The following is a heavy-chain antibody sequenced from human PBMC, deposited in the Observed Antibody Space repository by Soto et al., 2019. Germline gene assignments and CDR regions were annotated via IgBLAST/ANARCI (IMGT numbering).Heavy chain of an antibody. CDR3: ARETGLRSSGWSYYLDF. CDR1: GFPLSSYS. CDR2: ISGSGGTI. D-gene: IGHD6-19*01. Sequence: EVQLVESGGGLVQPGGSRRLSCAAPGFPLSSYSMHWVRQAPGKGLEWVSYISGSGGTIYYADSAKGRVTISRDNAKNSLSVQMNTLRDEDTAVYFCARETGLRSSGWSYYLDFWGQRTLVTVSS. J-gene: IGHJ4*02. V-gene: IGHV3-48*02.